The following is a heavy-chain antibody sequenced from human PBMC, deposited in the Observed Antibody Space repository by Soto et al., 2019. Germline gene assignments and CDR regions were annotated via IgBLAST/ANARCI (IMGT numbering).Heavy chain of an antibody. V-gene: IGHV4-39*03. CDR2: MYYSGST. CDR3: RMTCSSTSCYPYYFDY. CDR1: GGSISSSSYY. J-gene: IGHJ4*02. D-gene: IGHD2-2*01. Sequence: PSETLSLTCTVSGGSISSSSYYWGWIRQPPGKGLEWIGSMYYSGSTYYNPSLKSRVTISVDTSKNQFSLNLSSVTAADTAVYYCRMTCSSTSCYPYYFDYWGQGTLVTVSS.